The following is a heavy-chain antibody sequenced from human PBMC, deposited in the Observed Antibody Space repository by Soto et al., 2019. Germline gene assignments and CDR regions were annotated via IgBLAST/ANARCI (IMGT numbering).Heavy chain of an antibody. CDR1: GFTFRSYG. Sequence: QVQLVESGGGVVQPGRSLRLSCAASGFTFRSYGMHWVRQAPGKGLEWVAVIWYDGSNKYYADSVKGRFTISRDNSKNTLYLQMNSLRAEDTAVYYCARDADGSGSYYRGGWFDPWGQGTLFTVSS. D-gene: IGHD3-10*01. J-gene: IGHJ5*02. CDR2: IWYDGSNK. CDR3: ARDADGSGSYYRGGWFDP. V-gene: IGHV3-33*01.